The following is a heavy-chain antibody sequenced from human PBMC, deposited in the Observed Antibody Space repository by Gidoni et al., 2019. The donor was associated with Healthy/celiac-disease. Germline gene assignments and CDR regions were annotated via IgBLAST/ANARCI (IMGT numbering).Heavy chain of an antibody. Sequence: GLEWVAVISYDGSNKYYADSVKGRFTISRDNSKNTLYLQMNSLRAEDTAVYYCAKYPTTYCSSTSCYIGGYFDLWGRGTLVTVSS. J-gene: IGHJ2*01. CDR2: ISYDGSNK. CDR3: AKYPTTYCSSTSCYIGGYFDL. V-gene: IGHV3-30*18. D-gene: IGHD2-2*02.